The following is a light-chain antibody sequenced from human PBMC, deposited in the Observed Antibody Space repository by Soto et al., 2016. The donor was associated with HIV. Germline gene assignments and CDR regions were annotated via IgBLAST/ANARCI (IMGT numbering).Light chain of an antibody. CDR1: QGISGY. J-gene: IGKJ2*01. Sequence: AIRMTQSPSSLSASTGDRVTITCRASQGISGYLAWYQQKPGKAPKLLISSASTLQSGVPSRFSGSGSGTDFTLTISCLQSENFATYYCQQYYDYPRTFGQGTKLEIK. V-gene: IGKV1-8*01. CDR2: SAS. CDR3: QQYYDYPRT.